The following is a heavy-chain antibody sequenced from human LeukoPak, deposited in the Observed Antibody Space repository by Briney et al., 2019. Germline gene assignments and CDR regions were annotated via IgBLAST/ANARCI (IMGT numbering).Heavy chain of an antibody. CDR1: GGSVSSTTYY. D-gene: IGHD3-10*01. Sequence: SETLSLTCTVSGGSVSSTTYYWSWIRQPPGKGLEWIASIDYSGSTYYNPSLKSRVTISVDTSENQFSLKLSSVTAADTAVYYCARYVVYGSGKYYFDYWGQGTLVTVSS. J-gene: IGHJ4*02. V-gene: IGHV4-39*01. CDR3: ARYVVYGSGKYYFDY. CDR2: IDYSGST.